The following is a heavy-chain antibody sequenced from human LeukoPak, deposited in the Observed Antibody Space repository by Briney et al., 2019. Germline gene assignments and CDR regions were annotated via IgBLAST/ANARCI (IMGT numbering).Heavy chain of an antibody. D-gene: IGHD7-27*01. V-gene: IGHV1-69*05. CDR2: VIPIFGTA. CDR3: ARGRRKLGDYFDY. Sequence: SVKVSCKASGGTFSSYAISWVRQAPGQGLEWMGGVIPIFGTANYAQKFQGRVTITTDESTSTAYMELSSLRSEDTAVYYCARGRRKLGDYFDYWGQGTLVTVSS. CDR1: GGTFSSYA. J-gene: IGHJ4*02.